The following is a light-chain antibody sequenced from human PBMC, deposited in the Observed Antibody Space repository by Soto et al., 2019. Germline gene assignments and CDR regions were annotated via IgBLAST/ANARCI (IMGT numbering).Light chain of an antibody. CDR3: QSSQDDFWV. V-gene: IGLV6-57*04. CDR1: SGSIASNY. CDR2: EDN. J-gene: IGLJ3*02. Sequence: NFMLTQPHSVSESPGKTVTISCTRSSGSIASNYVQWYQQRPGSAPTPVIYEDNERPSGVPDRFSGSIDSSSNSASLTISGLKPEDEADYYCQSSQDDFWVFGGGTQLTVL.